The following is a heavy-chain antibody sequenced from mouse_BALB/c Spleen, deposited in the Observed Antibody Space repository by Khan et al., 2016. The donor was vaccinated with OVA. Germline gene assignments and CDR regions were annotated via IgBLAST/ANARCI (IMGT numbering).Heavy chain of an antibody. CDR2: INPNNGGS. D-gene: IGHD2-2*01. Sequence: QVQLQQSGAELVKTGASVTLSCKASGYTFSSYYLYWVKQRPGQGLELIGEINPNNGGSNFNEKFKSKATLTVDKSSYTAYMQLSSLTSEDSAVYYCTRSGYGSFAYWGQGTLVTVSA. V-gene: IGHV1S81*02. CDR3: TRSGYGSFAY. J-gene: IGHJ3*01. CDR1: GYTFSSYY.